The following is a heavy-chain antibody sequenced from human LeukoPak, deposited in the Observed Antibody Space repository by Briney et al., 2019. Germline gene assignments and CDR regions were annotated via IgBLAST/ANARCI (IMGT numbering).Heavy chain of an antibody. CDR2: TYYSGST. D-gene: IGHD2-15*01. V-gene: IGHV4-59*08. J-gene: IGHJ2*01. Sequence: SETLSLTCTVSGGSISSYYWSWIRQPPGKGLEWIGYTYYSGSTNYNPSLKSRVTISVDKSKNQFSLKLSSVTAADTAVYYCARHSLLSRGALYWYFDLWGRGTLVTVSS. CDR3: ARHSLLSRGALYWYFDL. CDR1: GGSISSYY.